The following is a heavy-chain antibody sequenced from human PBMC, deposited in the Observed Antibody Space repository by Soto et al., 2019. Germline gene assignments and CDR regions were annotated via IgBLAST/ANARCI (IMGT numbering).Heavy chain of an antibody. CDR1: GAPMRGYD. CDR3: ARGNWNHDWFDP. Sequence: XQTLWLMCTVSGAPMRGYDWSWIPQPAGKGLEWIGRMYTSGSTHYNPSLKSRVTMSGDTSKNQFSLRLSPVTAADTAVYYRARGNWNHDWFDPCGRGTLVPVSS. CDR2: MYTSGST. V-gene: IGHV4-4*07. D-gene: IGHD1-20*01. J-gene: IGHJ5*02.